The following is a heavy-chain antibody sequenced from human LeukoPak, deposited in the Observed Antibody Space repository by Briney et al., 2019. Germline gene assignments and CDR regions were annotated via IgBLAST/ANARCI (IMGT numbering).Heavy chain of an antibody. Sequence: GESLKISCKGSGYTFTSYWIGWVRQMPGKGLEWMGMVYPGDSDTRYSPSFQGQVTISADKSINTAYVQWSSLKASDTAMYYCARPPRRYSGNYYEIDYWGQGTLVTVSP. J-gene: IGHJ4*02. CDR1: GYTFTSYW. CDR3: ARPPRRYSGNYYEIDY. CDR2: VYPGDSDT. D-gene: IGHD1-26*01. V-gene: IGHV5-51*01.